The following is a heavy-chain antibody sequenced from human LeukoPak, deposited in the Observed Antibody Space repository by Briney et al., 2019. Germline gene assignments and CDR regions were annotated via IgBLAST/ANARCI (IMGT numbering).Heavy chain of an antibody. D-gene: IGHD2-21*02. V-gene: IGHV1-2*02. Sequence: ASVKVSCKASGYTFTGYYMHWARQAPGQGLEWMGWINPNSGGTNYAQKFQGRVTMTRDTSISTAYMELSRLRSDDTAVYYCATKLPYCGGDCYPPGYYYYYMDVWGKGTTVTISS. J-gene: IGHJ6*03. CDR1: GYTFTGYY. CDR3: ATKLPYCGGDCYPPGYYYYYMDV. CDR2: INPNSGGT.